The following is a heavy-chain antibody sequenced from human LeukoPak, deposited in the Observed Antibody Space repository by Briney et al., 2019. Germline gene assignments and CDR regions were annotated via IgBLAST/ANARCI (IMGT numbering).Heavy chain of an antibody. CDR1: GFTFSNSW. CDR2: IKQDGSEQ. CDR3: ASRNSLFI. J-gene: IGHJ4*02. D-gene: IGHD4-23*01. V-gene: IGHV3-7*01. Sequence: PGGSLRLSCAASGFTFSNSWMSWVRQAPGKGLEWVAYIKQDGSEQFYVDSVKGRFTISRDNAKNSLDLQMNSLRAEDTAVYYCASRNSLFIWGQGTLVTVSS.